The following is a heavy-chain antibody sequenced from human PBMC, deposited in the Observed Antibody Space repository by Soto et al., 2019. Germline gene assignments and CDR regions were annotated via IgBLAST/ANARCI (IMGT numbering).Heavy chain of an antibody. CDR1: GGSISSGGYS. Sequence: SETLSLTCAVSGGSISSGGYSWSWVRQPPGKGLEWIGYIYHSGNTFYSPSLKSRVTISLDRSRNQFSLKLASVTAADTAVYYCARFPGVVYGFDPWGQGTLVTVSS. J-gene: IGHJ5*02. CDR2: IYHSGNT. V-gene: IGHV4-30-2*01. D-gene: IGHD2-15*01. CDR3: ARFPGVVYGFDP.